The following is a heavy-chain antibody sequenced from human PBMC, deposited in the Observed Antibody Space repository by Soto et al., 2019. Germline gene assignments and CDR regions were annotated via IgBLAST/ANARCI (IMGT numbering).Heavy chain of an antibody. V-gene: IGHV6-1*01. CDR3: ARDNPLAVSGKGGHFDY. CDR2: TYYRSKWYI. J-gene: IGHJ4*02. CDR1: GDSVSSNSVA. D-gene: IGHD6-19*01. Sequence: QVQLQQSGPGLVKPSQTLSLTCAISGDSVSSNSVAWNWIRQSPSRGLEWMGRTYYRSKWYIDYAVSGKGRITINPDPSNNQFSQQLNSVTPEDTAVYYCARDNPLAVSGKGGHFDYWGEGALFTVAS.